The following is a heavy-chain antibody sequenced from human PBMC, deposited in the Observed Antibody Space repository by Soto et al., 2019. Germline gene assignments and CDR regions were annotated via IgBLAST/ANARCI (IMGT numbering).Heavy chain of an antibody. CDR3: TTLPGVDGWAGGRYFNL. CDR2: IRNRFDGYAT. CDR1: GFSFSGSA. Sequence: EVQLVESGGGLVQPGESLKLSCAASGFSFSGSAMHWVRQAPGKGLEWVGRIRNRFDGYATVYTASVKGRFTISRDDSKNTGHLDMNPLKTEDTAVYYRTTLPGVDGWAGGRYFNLWGRGTLVTVSS. V-gene: IGHV3-73*02. J-gene: IGHJ2*01. D-gene: IGHD3-10*01.